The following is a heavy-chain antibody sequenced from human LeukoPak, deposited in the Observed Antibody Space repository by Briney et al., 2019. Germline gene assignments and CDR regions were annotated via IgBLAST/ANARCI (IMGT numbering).Heavy chain of an antibody. CDR3: ARSPSGRYSLIGFLDF. J-gene: IGHJ4*02. CDR2: ISSSRSYI. CDR1: GFTFSSYS. D-gene: IGHD1-26*01. V-gene: IGHV3-21*01. Sequence: GGSLRLSCAASGFTFSSYSINWVRQAPGKGLEWVSCISSSRSYIYYADSVKGRFTISRDNARNSLYLEMNSLRAEDTAVYYCARSPSGRYSLIGFLDFWGQGTLVTVSS.